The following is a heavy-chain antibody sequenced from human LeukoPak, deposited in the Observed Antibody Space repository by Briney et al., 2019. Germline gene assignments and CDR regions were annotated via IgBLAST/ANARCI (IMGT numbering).Heavy chain of an antibody. V-gene: IGHV4-4*07. CDR1: GGSISSYY. CDR2: IYSSGST. Sequence: SETLSLTCTVSGGSISSYYWNWIRQSAGKGLEWIGHIYSSGSTNYNPSLESRVTMSVETSKNQLSLKLTSMTAADTAVYYCARGKYDTSGYYRQFEFWGQGTLVTVSS. J-gene: IGHJ4*02. CDR3: ARGKYDTSGYYRQFEF. D-gene: IGHD3-22*01.